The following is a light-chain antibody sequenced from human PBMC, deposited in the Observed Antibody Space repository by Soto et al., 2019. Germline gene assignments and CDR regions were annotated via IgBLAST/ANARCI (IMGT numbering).Light chain of an antibody. CDR3: QQYESTPPT. J-gene: IGKJ2*01. CDR2: WAS. V-gene: IGKV4-1*01. Sequence: DIVMTQSPDSLAVSLGERATINCKSSQSVLYSSNNKNYLAWYQQRPGKPPKLLIYWASTRESGVPERFSGSGSGTDFTLTITSLQAEDVAVYYCQQYESTPPTFGQGTKLEIK. CDR1: QSVLYSSNNKNY.